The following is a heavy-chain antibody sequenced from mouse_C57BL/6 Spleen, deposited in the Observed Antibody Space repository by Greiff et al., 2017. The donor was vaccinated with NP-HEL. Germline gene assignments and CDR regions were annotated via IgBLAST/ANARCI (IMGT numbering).Heavy chain of an antibody. J-gene: IGHJ4*01. V-gene: IGHV1-55*01. CDR1: GYTFTSYW. D-gene: IGHD3-2*02. Sequence: QVQLKESGAELVKPGASVKMSCKASGYTFTSYWITWVKQRPGQGLEWIGDIYPGSGSTNYNEKFKSKATLTVDTSSSTAYMQLSSLTSEDSAVYYCARLSSGYDYAMDYWGQGTSVTVSS. CDR2: IYPGSGST. CDR3: ARLSSGYDYAMDY.